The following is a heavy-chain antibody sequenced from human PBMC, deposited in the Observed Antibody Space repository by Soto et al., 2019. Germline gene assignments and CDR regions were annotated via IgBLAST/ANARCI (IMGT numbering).Heavy chain of an antibody. Sequence: EVQVLESGGDLVQPGGSLRLTCAVSGFTFTTSSINWVRQAPGKGLEWVSSISGNGYTTYYADSVTGRFTISTDNSKSTVFLQMTRLRVEDTALYYCAKGVEHSTADAFETWGQGTMVTVSS. CDR1: GFTFTTSS. CDR3: AKGVEHSTADAFET. D-gene: IGHD5-18*01. CDR2: ISGNGYTT. J-gene: IGHJ3*02. V-gene: IGHV3-23*01.